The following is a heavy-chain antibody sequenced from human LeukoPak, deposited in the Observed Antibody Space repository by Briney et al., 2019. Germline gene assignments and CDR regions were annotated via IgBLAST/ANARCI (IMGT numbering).Heavy chain of an antibody. D-gene: IGHD3-10*01. CDR3: AREGSDYYGSGSYYSPFDY. CDR2: IIPIFGTA. J-gene: IGHJ4*02. Sequence: SVKVSCKASGGTFSSYAISWVRQAPGQGLEWMGGIIPIFGTANYAQKFQGRVTITADESTSTAYMELSSLRSEDTAVYYCAREGSDYYGSGSYYSPFDYWGQGTLVTVSS. CDR1: GGTFSSYA. V-gene: IGHV1-69*13.